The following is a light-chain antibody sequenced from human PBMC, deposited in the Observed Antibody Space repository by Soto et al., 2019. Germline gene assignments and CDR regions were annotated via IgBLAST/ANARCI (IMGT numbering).Light chain of an antibody. CDR3: PQRNNLAPT. V-gene: IGKV3-11*01. Sequence: EIVLTQSPATLSLSPGERATLSCRASQSVSSYLAWYQQKPGQAPRLLIYDASNRATGIPARFSGSGSGTRFTLPISSLGPEGFAVYYCPQRNNLAPTFGQGTKLEIK. CDR1: QSVSSY. CDR2: DAS. J-gene: IGKJ2*01.